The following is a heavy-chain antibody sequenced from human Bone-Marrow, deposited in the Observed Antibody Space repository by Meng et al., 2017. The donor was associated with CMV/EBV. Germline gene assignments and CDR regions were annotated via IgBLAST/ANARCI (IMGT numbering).Heavy chain of an antibody. CDR1: GGTFSSYA. D-gene: IGHD3-3*01. V-gene: IGHV1-69*05. J-gene: IGHJ5*02. CDR3: ASTIFGVVHNWFGP. Sequence: ASGGTFSSYAISWVRQAPGQGLEWMGGIIPIFGTANYAQKFQGRVTITTDESTSTAYMELSSLRSEDTAVYYCASTIFGVVHNWFGPWGQGTLVTVPQ. CDR2: IIPIFGTA.